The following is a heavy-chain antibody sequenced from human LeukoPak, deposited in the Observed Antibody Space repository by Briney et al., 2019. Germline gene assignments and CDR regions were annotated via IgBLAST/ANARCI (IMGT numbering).Heavy chain of an antibody. CDR2: ISWDGGST. V-gene: IGHV3-43*01. Sequence: PGGSLRLSCAASGFTFDDYTMHWVRQAPGKGLEWVSLISWDGGSTYYADSVKGRFTISRDNSKDSLYLQMNSLRTEDTALYYCAKSITGTTIGGFDYWGQGTLVTVSS. CDR3: AKSITGTTIGGFDY. D-gene: IGHD1-7*01. J-gene: IGHJ4*02. CDR1: GFTFDDYT.